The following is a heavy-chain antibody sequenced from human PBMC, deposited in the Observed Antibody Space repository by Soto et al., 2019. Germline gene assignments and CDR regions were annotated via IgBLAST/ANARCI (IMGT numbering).Heavy chain of an antibody. CDR2: ITPLFGTP. CDR1: GGTFSNYA. Sequence: SVKVSCKASGGTFSNYAINWVRQAPGQGLEWMGGITPLFGTPNYAQKFQGRVTFTAHKSTSTAYMELRSLRSDDTAVYYCARGWETVGTTTPFAYWGQGTLVTVSS. J-gene: IGHJ4*02. CDR3: ARGWETVGTTTPFAY. D-gene: IGHD1-26*01. V-gene: IGHV1-69*06.